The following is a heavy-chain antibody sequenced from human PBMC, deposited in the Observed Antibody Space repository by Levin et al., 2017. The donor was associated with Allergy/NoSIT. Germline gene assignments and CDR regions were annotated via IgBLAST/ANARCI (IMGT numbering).Heavy chain of an antibody. V-gene: IGHV1-18*01. D-gene: IGHD5-24*01. J-gene: IGHJ5*02. CDR1: GYTLSNYG. CDR3: GRGSSGDVPPLFDP. Sequence: ASVKVSCKASGYTLSNYGLSWVRQAPGQGLEWMGWIRAFNGNTNYAQNLQGRVTMTADTSTNTAYMELRSLRSDDTAIYYCGRGSSGDVPPLFDPWGQGTLVNVSS. CDR2: IRAFNGNT.